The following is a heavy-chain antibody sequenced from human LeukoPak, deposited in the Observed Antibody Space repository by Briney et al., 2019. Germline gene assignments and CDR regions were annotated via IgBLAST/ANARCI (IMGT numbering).Heavy chain of an antibody. V-gene: IGHV1-2*02. CDR2: INPNSGGT. CDR3: AKDRGEQLLPHNWFDP. D-gene: IGHD3-16*01. J-gene: IGHJ5*02. CDR1: GYTFTGYY. Sequence: GASVKVSCKASGYTFTGYYMHWVRQAPGQGLEWMGWINPNSGGTNYAQKFQGRVTMTRDTSISTAYMELSRLRSDDTAVYYCAKDRGEQLLPHNWFDPWGQGTLVTVSS.